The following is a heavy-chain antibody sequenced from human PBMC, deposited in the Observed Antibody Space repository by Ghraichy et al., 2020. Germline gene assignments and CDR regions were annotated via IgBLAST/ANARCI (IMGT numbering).Heavy chain of an antibody. CDR1: GFTFSSYS. CDR3: ATLNPEPSYDYVWGSYRSSDY. Sequence: GGSLRLSCAASGFTFSSYSMNWVRQAPGKGLEWVSYISSSSSTIYYADSVKGRFTISRDNAKNSLYLQMNSLRDEDTAVYYCATLNPEPSYDYVWGSYRSSDYWGQGTLVTVSS. V-gene: IGHV3-48*02. CDR2: ISSSSSTI. J-gene: IGHJ4*02. D-gene: IGHD3-16*02.